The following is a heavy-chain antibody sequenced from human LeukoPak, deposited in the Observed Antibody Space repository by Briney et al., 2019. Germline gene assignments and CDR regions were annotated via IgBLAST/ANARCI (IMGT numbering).Heavy chain of an antibody. CDR1: GFTFSTYG. CDR3: AQVSGSYSGAYYYYMDV. Sequence: GGSLRLSXAASGFTFSTYGMHWVRQAPGKGLEWVAVIWYDGNNKYYAESVKGRFTISRDNSKNTLYLQMNSLRAEDTAVYYCAQVSGSYSGAYYYYMDVWGKGTTVTVSS. CDR2: IWYDGNNK. D-gene: IGHD1-26*01. V-gene: IGHV3-33*06. J-gene: IGHJ6*03.